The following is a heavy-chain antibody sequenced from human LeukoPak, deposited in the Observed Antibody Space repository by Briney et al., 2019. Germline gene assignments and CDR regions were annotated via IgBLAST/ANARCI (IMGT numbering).Heavy chain of an antibody. V-gene: IGHV4-39*01. D-gene: IGHD3-10*01. J-gene: IGHJ6*03. CDR1: GGSISSSSNY. Sequence: SETLSLTCTVSGGSISSSSNYWGWIRQPPGKGLEWIGSIYYSGRTYYHPSLNSRVTISVDTSKNQFSLKLTSVTAAGTAVYYCAIPRSEGSGSPRYYYMDVWGKGATVTISS. CDR3: AIPRSEGSGSPRYYYMDV. CDR2: IYYSGRT.